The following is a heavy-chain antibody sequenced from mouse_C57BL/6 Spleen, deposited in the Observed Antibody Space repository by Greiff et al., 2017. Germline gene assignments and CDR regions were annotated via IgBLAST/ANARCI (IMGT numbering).Heavy chain of an antibody. Sequence: QVQLKESGAELARPGASVKLSCKASGYTFTSYGISWVKQRTGQGLEWIGEIYPRSGNTYYNEKFKGKATLTADKSSSTAYMELRSLTSEDSAVYFCARYYYGSSPNWYFDVWGTGTTVTVSS. CDR2: IYPRSGNT. V-gene: IGHV1-81*01. CDR3: ARYYYGSSPNWYFDV. J-gene: IGHJ1*03. D-gene: IGHD1-1*01. CDR1: GYTFTSYG.